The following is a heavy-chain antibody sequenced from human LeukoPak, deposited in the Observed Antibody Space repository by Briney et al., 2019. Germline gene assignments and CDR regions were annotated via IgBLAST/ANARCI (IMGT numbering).Heavy chain of an antibody. J-gene: IGHJ4*02. CDR2: ISGSGDT. Sequence: QPGGSLRLSCVASGFTFNNYAMTWVRQAPGKGLEWVSFISGSGDTYYADSVKGRFTISRDNSKNTLYLQMNSLRAEDTAVYSCAKCHEDIVVVPAAYFDYWGQGTLVTVSS. D-gene: IGHD2-2*01. CDR1: GFTFNNYA. CDR3: AKCHEDIVVVPAAYFDY. V-gene: IGHV3-23*01.